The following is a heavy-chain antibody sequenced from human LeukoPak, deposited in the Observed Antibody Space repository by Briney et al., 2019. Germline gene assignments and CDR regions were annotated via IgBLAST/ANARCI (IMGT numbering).Heavy chain of an antibody. Sequence: GASVKVSCKASGGTFSSYAISWVRQAPGQGLEWMGRIIPILGIANYAQKFQGRVTITADKSTSTAYMELSSLRSEDTAVYYCARDVYYYDSSGYSFYFDYWGQGTLSPSPQ. CDR3: ARDVYYYDSSGYSFYFDY. CDR2: IIPILGIA. CDR1: GGTFSSYA. D-gene: IGHD3-22*01. V-gene: IGHV1-69*04. J-gene: IGHJ4*02.